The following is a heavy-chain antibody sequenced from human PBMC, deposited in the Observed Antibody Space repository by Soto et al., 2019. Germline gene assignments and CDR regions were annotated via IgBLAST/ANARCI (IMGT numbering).Heavy chain of an antibody. J-gene: IGHJ6*02. V-gene: IGHV4-31*03. CDR1: GGSISSGGYY. D-gene: IGHD4-17*01. CDR3: ARVKNDYGDSIYYYYGMDV. Sequence: SETLSLTCTVSGGSISSGGYYWSWIRQHPGKGLEWIGYIYYSGSTYYNPSLKSRVTISVDTSKNQFSLKLSSVTAADTAVYYCARVKNDYGDSIYYYYGMDVWGQGTTVTVSS. CDR2: IYYSGST.